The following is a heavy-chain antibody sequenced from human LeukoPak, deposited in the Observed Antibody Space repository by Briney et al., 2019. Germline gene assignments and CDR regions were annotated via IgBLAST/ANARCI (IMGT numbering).Heavy chain of an antibody. CDR3: ARGPASGSNFAWFDP. J-gene: IGHJ5*02. CDR2: INHGGST. D-gene: IGHD3-10*01. CDR1: GGSLSNYY. Sequence: SETLSLTCTVYGGSLSNYYWSWIRQPPGKGLEWIGEINHGGSTKYNPSLKSRVTISVDMSKNQFSLELSSVTAADTAVYYCARGPASGSNFAWFDPWGQGTLVTVSS. V-gene: IGHV4-34*01.